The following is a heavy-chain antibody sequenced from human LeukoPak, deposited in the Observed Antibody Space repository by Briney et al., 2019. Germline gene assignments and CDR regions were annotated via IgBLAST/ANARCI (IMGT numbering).Heavy chain of an antibody. CDR1: GFSFSSYG. CDR2: IRYDGSNK. J-gene: IGHJ4*02. Sequence: GGSLRLSCAASGFSFSSYGIHWVRQAPGKGLEWVAFIRYDGSNKYYADSVKGRFTISRDNSKNTLYLQMNSLRAEDTAVYYCARGREDDSSGYYFIDYWGQGTLVTVSS. D-gene: IGHD3-22*01. CDR3: ARGREDDSSGYYFIDY. V-gene: IGHV3-30*02.